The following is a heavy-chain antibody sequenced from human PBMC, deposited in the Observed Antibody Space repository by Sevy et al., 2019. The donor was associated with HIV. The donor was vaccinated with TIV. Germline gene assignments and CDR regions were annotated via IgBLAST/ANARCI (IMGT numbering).Heavy chain of an antibody. CDR3: ARLTTQPTSDLYGLDV. Sequence: KARASVKVSCKASGYIFSDYYIHWVRQAPGQELEWMAWINSDSGVTNYAQRFQGEVTVTRDTSLRTAYLELTNLKSNDTAIYYCARLTTQPTSDLYGLDVWGQGTTVTVSS. CDR1: GYIFSDYY. V-gene: IGHV1-2*02. J-gene: IGHJ6*02. CDR2: INSDSGVT. D-gene: IGHD4-17*01.